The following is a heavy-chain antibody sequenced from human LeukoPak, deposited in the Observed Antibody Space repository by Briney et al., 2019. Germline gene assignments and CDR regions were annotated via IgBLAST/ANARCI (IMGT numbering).Heavy chain of an antibody. D-gene: IGHD6-6*01. CDR1: GGSISSHY. J-gene: IGHJ6*03. Sequence: SATLSLTCTVSGGSISSHYWSWIRQPPGKGLDWIGYIYYSGSTNYNPSLKSRVTISVDTSKNQFSLKLSSVTAADTAVYYCARGDYSSSSLYYYYYMDVWGKGTTVTVSS. V-gene: IGHV4-59*11. CDR2: IYYSGST. CDR3: ARGDYSSSSLYYYYYMDV.